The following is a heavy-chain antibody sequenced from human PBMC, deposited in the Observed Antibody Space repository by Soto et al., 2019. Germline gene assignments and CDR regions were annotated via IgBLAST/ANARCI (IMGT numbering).Heavy chain of an antibody. D-gene: IGHD3-16*02. CDR1: GFTFTSSA. CDR3: AAWGGLRLGELSSGPYFDY. V-gene: IGHV1-58*02. J-gene: IGHJ4*02. CDR2: IVVGSGNT. Sequence: QMQLVQSGPEVKKPGTSVKVSCKASGFTFTSSAMQWVRQARGQRLEWIGWIVVGSGNTNYAQKFQERVTITRDMYTSAADMELSSLRSEDTAVYYCAAWGGLRLGELSSGPYFDYWGQGTLVTVSS.